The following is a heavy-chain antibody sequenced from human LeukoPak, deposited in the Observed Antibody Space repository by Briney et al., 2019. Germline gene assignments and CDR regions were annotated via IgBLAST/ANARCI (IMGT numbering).Heavy chain of an antibody. CDR1: GGSISSIY. CDR2: IYYSGSA. CDR3: AREVSSSNFDY. Sequence: SETLSLTRTVSGGSISSIYWSWIREPPGEGLEWIWHIYYSGSANNNPPPKSRVTISLDTPKNQISLNLRSMTAADTPLYYCAREVSSSNFDYWGQGTRVSVSS. J-gene: IGHJ4*02. V-gene: IGHV4-59*01. D-gene: IGHD6-6*01.